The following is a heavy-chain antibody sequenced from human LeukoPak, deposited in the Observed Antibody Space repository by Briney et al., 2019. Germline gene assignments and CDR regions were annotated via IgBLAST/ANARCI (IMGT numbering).Heavy chain of an antibody. J-gene: IGHJ4*02. D-gene: IGHD2-8*01. CDR2: ISYDGSNK. CDR3: AREDTINGVTHFDY. Sequence: GGSLRLSCAASGLTFSSYAMHWVRQAPGKGLEWVAVISYDGSNKYYADSVKGRFTISRDNSKNTLYLQMNSLRAEDTAVYYCAREDTINGVTHFDYWGQGTLVTVSS. CDR1: GLTFSSYA. V-gene: IGHV3-30-3*01.